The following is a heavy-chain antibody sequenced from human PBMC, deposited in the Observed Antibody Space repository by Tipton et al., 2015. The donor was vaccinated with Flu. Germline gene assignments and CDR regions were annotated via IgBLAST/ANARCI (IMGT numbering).Heavy chain of an antibody. CDR1: GYSISSGYY. D-gene: IGHD6-19*01. Sequence: TLSLTCTVSGYSISSGYYWGWIRQPPGKGLEWIGSSYHSGSTYYNPSLKSRVTISVDTSKNQFSLKLSSVTAADTAVYYCAGGPEQWLVNPHYFDYWGQGTLVTVSS. CDR3: AGGPEQWLVNPHYFDY. J-gene: IGHJ4*02. V-gene: IGHV4-38-2*02. CDR2: SYHSGST.